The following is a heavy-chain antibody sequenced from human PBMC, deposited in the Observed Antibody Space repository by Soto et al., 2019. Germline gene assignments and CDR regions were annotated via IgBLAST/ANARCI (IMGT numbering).Heavy chain of an antibody. D-gene: IGHD6-6*01. V-gene: IGHV3-30*04. CDR3: AREWQYKSSSGHWYFDL. J-gene: IGHJ2*01. CDR1: GFTFSVYS. CDR2: VSYDERTK. Sequence: QVQLVESGGGVVQPGRSLRLSCAASGFTFSVYSIHWVRQTPGEGLEWLAVVSYDERTKFYADAAKGRFTLSRDNSENIVQLDMNNLSTDDTALYFCAREWQYKSSSGHWYFDLWGRGTQVTVSS.